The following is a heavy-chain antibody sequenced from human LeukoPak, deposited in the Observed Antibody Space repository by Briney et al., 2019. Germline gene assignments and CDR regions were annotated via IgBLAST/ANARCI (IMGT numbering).Heavy chain of an antibody. CDR3: TTDNPVRERWFNY. D-gene: IGHD3-10*01. CDR1: GFIFSNAW. V-gene: IGHV3-15*01. J-gene: IGHJ4*02. CDR2: VKSKTDGGTI. Sequence: GGSLRLSCAASGFIFSNAWMTWVRQAPGKGLEWVGRVKSKTDGGTIDYAAPVKGRFTISRDDSKNTLYLQMNSLKTEDTAVYYCTTDNPVRERWFNYWGQGTLVTVSS.